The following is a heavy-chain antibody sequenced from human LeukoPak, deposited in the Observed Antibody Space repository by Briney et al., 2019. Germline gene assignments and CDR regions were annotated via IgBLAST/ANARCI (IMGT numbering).Heavy chain of an antibody. CDR2: ISGSGGST. CDR1: GFTFSSYA. CDR3: AKANRGYSGYDAFDY. D-gene: IGHD5-12*01. V-gene: IGHV3-23*01. Sequence: GGSLRLSCAASGFTFSSYAMSWVRQAPGKGLEWVSAISGSGGSTYYADSVKGRSTISRDNSKNTLYLQMNSLRAEDTAVYYCAKANRGYSGYDAFDYWGQGTLVTVSS. J-gene: IGHJ4*02.